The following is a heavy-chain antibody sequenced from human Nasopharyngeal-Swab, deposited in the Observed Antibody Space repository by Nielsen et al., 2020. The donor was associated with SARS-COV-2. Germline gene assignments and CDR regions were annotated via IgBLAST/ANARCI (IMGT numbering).Heavy chain of an antibody. J-gene: IGHJ4*02. CDR3: ARMADSSGWYIDY. CDR1: GFTFSSYW. D-gene: IGHD6-19*01. V-gene: IGHV3-7*01. Sequence: GESLKISCAASGFTFSSYWMSWVRQAPGKGLEWVANIKQDGSEKYYVDSVKGRFTISRDNAKNSLFLQLSSLRVEDSAVYYCARMADSSGWYIDYWGQGTLVTVSS. CDR2: IKQDGSEK.